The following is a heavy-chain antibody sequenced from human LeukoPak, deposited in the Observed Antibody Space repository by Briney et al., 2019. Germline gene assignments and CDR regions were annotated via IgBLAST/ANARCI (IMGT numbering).Heavy chain of an antibody. Sequence: GGSLRLSCAASGFTFSSYAMSWVRQAPGKGLEWVSALTGGGDSTYYADSVKGRFTISRDSSKNTLYLQMHSLRAEDTAVYYCAKLGGIYCGSTSCYTTDDYWGQGTLVTVSS. V-gene: IGHV3-23*01. J-gene: IGHJ4*02. CDR1: GFTFSSYA. CDR2: LTGGGDST. D-gene: IGHD2-2*02. CDR3: AKLGGIYCGSTSCYTTDDY.